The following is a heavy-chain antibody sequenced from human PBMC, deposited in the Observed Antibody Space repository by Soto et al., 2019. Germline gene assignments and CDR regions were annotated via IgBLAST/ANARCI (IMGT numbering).Heavy chain of an antibody. J-gene: IGHJ4*02. V-gene: IGHV1-18*01. CDR1: GYTFINYG. Sequence: QVQLVQSGAEVKKPGASVKVSCKASGYTFINYGVTWVRQAPGQGLEWMGWISAYNGNTNYAQKLQGRVTMTTDTSTSTAYMELRSLRSDDTAMYYCARTARGYSYGYADCWGQGTLVTVSS. CDR2: ISAYNGNT. D-gene: IGHD5-18*01. CDR3: ARTARGYSYGYADC.